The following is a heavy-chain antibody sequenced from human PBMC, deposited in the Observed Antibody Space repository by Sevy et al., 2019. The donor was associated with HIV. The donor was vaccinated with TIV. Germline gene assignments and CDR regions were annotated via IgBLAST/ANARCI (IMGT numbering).Heavy chain of an antibody. D-gene: IGHD3-9*01. Sequence: GGSLRLSCVGSGFTFSSSVMSWVRQAPGKGLEYVASITASGLSTFQGPPVKDRSDIFRDNSKNTFYLQVNNLRVDDTAVYYCAMRDGDILRPFDFWGRGTKVTVSS. CDR2: ITASGLST. CDR1: GFTFSSSV. V-gene: IGHV3-23*01. CDR3: AMRDGDILRPFDF. J-gene: IGHJ6*02.